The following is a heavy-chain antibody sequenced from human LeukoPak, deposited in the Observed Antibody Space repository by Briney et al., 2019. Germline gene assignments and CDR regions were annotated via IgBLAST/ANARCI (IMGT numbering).Heavy chain of an antibody. J-gene: IGHJ5*02. CDR2: MNPNSGNT. V-gene: IGHV1-8*01. CDR1: GYTFTSYD. D-gene: IGHD2-2*02. CDR3: ARASLLGYCSSTSCYKYNWFDP. Sequence: GASVEVSCKASGYTFTSYDINWVRQATGQGLEWMGWMNPNSGNTGYAQKFQGRVTMTRNTSISTAYMELSSLRSEDTAVYYCARASLLGYCSSTSCYKYNWFDPWGQGTLVTVSS.